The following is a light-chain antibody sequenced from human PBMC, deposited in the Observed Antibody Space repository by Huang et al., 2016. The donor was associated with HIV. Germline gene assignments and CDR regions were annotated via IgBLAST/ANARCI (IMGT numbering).Light chain of an antibody. CDR3: QQYNNWPPYT. CDR1: QSVSSN. J-gene: IGKJ2*01. Sequence: EIVMTQSPATLSVSPGERATLSCRASQSVSSNLAWYQQKPGQAPRLLIYGAPTRATGIPARFSCSGSGTEFTLTISSLQSEDFAVYYCQQYNNWPPYTFGQGTKLEIK. CDR2: GAP. V-gene: IGKV3-15*01.